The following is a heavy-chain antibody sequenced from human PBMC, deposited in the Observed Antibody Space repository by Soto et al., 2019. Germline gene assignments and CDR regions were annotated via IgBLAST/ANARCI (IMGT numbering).Heavy chain of an antibody. CDR3: VRGGGGGLFDP. Sequence: GGSLRLSCAVSGFTFGDSYMSWIRQAPGKGLEWLSYISPGSRYPAYADSVKGQFTISRDNAKRSLYLQMMSLTAEDTAIYYCVRGGGGGLFDPWGQGTMVTVSS. V-gene: IGHV3-11*06. J-gene: IGHJ5*02. CDR2: ISPGSRYP. CDR1: GFTFGDSY. D-gene: IGHD2-15*01.